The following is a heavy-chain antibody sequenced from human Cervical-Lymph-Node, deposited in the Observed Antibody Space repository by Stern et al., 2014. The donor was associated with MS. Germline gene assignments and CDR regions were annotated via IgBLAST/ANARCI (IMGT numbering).Heavy chain of an antibody. CDR1: GFTFSSYA. D-gene: IGHD3-3*01. V-gene: IGHV3-30*01. J-gene: IGHJ2*01. Sequence: VQLVQSGGGVVQPGRSLRLSCAASGFTFSSYAMHWVRQAPGKGLEWVAVISYDGSNKYYADSVKGRFTISRDNSKNTLYLQMNSLRAEDTAVYYCAREGYYGGSRWYFDLWGRGTLVTGSS. CDR3: AREGYYGGSRWYFDL. CDR2: ISYDGSNK.